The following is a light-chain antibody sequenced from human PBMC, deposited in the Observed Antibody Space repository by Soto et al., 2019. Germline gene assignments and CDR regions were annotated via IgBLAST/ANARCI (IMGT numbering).Light chain of an antibody. Sequence: DIQMTQSPSTLSGSVGDRVTITCRASQTISSWLAWYQQKPGKAPKLLIYKASTLKSGVPSRFSGSGSGTDFTFTISSLQPEDIATYYCQQLNSYPPTFGQGTKVDIK. J-gene: IGKJ1*01. CDR1: QTISSW. V-gene: IGKV1-5*03. CDR3: QQLNSYPPT. CDR2: KAS.